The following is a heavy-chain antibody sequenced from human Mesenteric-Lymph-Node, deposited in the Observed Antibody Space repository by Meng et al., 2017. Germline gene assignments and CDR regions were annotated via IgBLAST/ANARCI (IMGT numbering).Heavy chain of an antibody. CDR1: RGANSRTNG. CDR3: VRSSAWVRTGFDP. D-gene: IGHD6-19*01. CDR2: SGRSRFT. V-gene: IGHV4-4*02. Sequence: VERSQSTPVRVNRAGPLPPPSAAWRGANSRTNGGRWIRQPPWKAQEWIGSSGRSRFTYYHPSLKSRVTVSIDTSRNQFSLGLTSVTAAATAVYDCVRSSAWVRTGFDPWGQGTLVTVSS. J-gene: IGHJ5*02.